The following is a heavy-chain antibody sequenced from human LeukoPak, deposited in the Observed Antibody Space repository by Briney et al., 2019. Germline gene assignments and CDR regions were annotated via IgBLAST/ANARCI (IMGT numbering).Heavy chain of an antibody. Sequence: PGKSPTLSCVASQFRFPFSHYGMHWVRQAPGRGLEWVAVIWSDGTNQYYADSVRGRFTISRDNSQNTVYLQMNSLRVEDTAVYFCAKDAQRGFDYSNSLEYWGQGTLVTVSS. CDR1: QFRFPFSHYG. J-gene: IGHJ4*02. V-gene: IGHV3-33*06. D-gene: IGHD4-11*01. CDR2: IWSDGTNQ. CDR3: AKDAQRGFDYSNSLEY.